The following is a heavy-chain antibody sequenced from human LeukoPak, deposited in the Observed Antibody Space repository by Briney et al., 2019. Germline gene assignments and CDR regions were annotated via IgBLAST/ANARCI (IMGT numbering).Heavy chain of an antibody. J-gene: IGHJ1*01. Sequence: GGSLRLSCAASGFTFSNYAMHWVRQAPGKGLEWVAVISYDGSTKSYADSVKGRFTISRDNSKNTLYLQMNSLRAEDTAVFYCTRGSNPKTYNFWSGPEFQHWGQGTLVTVSS. V-gene: IGHV3-30-3*01. CDR1: GFTFSNYA. CDR3: TRGSNPKTYNFWSGPEFQH. D-gene: IGHD3-3*01. CDR2: ISYDGSTK.